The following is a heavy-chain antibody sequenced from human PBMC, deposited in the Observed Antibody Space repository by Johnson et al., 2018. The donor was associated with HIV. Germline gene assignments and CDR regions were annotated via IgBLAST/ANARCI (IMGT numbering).Heavy chain of an antibody. V-gene: IGHV3-66*03. Sequence: EVQLVESGGGLIQPGGSLRLSCAASGFTVSSNYMSWVRQAPGKGLEWVSVIYSGGSTYYADSVKGRFTISRDNSKNTLYLQMISLRAEDTAMYYCARRQPTRDLFALDDGFDIWGQGTMVTVSS. CDR3: ARRQPTRDLFALDDGFDI. CDR1: GFTVSSNY. CDR2: IYSGGST. D-gene: IGHD2-21*02. J-gene: IGHJ3*02.